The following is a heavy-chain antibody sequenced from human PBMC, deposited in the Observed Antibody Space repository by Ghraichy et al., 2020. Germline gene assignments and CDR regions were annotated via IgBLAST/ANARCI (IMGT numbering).Heavy chain of an antibody. CDR2: INHSGST. D-gene: IGHD2-15*01. CDR3: ARAAKQYCSGGSCYSGGVIATHYYYYYMDV. J-gene: IGHJ6*03. Sequence: SETLSHTCAVYGGSFSGYYWSWIRQPPGKGLEWIGEINHSGSTNYNPSLKSRVTISVDTSKNQFSLKLSSVTAADTAVYYCARAAKQYCSGGSCYSGGVIATHYYYYYMDVWGKGTTVTVSS. V-gene: IGHV4-34*01. CDR1: GGSFSGYY.